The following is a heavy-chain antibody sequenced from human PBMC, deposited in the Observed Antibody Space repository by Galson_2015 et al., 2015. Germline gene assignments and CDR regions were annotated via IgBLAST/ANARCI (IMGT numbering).Heavy chain of an antibody. J-gene: IGHJ4*02. CDR3: ARDRVNYDFDY. CDR1: GFTFSNYA. CDR2: ISYDGSDK. V-gene: IGHV3-30*04. Sequence: SLRLSCAASGFTFSNYAMHWVRQAPGKGLEWVTIISYDGSDKYYADSVKGRFTISRDNSKNTLYLQLTSLRSEDTAVYYCARDRVNYDFDYWGQGTLVTVSS. D-gene: IGHD3-16*01.